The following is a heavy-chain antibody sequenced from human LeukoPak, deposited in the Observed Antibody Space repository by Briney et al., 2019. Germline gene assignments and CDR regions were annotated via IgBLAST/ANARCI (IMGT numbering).Heavy chain of an antibody. CDR2: ISSSSSYI. D-gene: IGHD1-26*01. V-gene: IGHV3-21*01. Sequence: GGSLRLSCAASGFTFSSYSMNWVRQAPGKGLEWVSSISSSSSYIYYADSVKGRLTISRDNAKNSLYLQMNSLRAEDTAVYYCARDRAGEVDYWGQGTLVTVSS. CDR3: ARDRAGEVDY. J-gene: IGHJ4*02. CDR1: GFTFSSYS.